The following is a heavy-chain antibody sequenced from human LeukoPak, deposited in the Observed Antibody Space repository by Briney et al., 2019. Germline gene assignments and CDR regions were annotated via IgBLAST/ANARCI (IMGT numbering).Heavy chain of an antibody. V-gene: IGHV3-30*02. J-gene: IGHJ4*02. Sequence: GGSLTLSCAPSGLTFGIFGMQWVRHAPDRGRGWVAVIWYGGSNKYYADSVKGRFTISRDKSKNTLYLQMNSLRAEDTAVYYCAKDAIGAGGTWFDYWGQGTLVTVSS. CDR1: GLTFGIFG. D-gene: IGHD6-13*01. CDR3: AKDAIGAGGTWFDY. CDR2: IWYGGSNK.